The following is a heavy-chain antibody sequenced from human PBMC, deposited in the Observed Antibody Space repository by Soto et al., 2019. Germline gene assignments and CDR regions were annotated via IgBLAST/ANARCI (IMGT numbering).Heavy chain of an antibody. CDR2: IKSKTDGGTT. V-gene: IGHV3-15*01. D-gene: IGHD3-3*01. CDR3: TTARIRYYDFWSGYYDN. CDR1: GFTFSNAW. Sequence: EVQLVESGGGLVKPGGSLRLSCAASGFTFSNAWMSWVRQAPGKGLEWVGRIKSKTDGGTTDYAAPVKGRFTISRDDSKNTLYLQMNSLKTEDTAVYYCTTARIRYYDFWSGYYDNWGQGTLVTVSS. J-gene: IGHJ4*02.